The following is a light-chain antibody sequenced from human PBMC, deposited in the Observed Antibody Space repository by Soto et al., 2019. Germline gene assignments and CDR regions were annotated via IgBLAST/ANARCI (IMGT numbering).Light chain of an antibody. CDR1: SSDIGGYNY. CDR3: SSYTTSNTRQIV. J-gene: IGLJ1*01. V-gene: IGLV2-14*03. CDR2: DVT. Sequence: QSVLTQPASVSGSPGQSITISCTGTSSDIGGYNYVSWYQQHPGKATKLLISDVTNRPSGVSNRFSGSKSANTASLTISGLQAEDEAEYYCSSYTTSNTRQIVFGTGTKVTVL.